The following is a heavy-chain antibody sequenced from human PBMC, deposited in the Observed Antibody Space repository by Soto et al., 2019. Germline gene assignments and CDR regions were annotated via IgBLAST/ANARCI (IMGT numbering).Heavy chain of an antibody. CDR3: ARLGSMIVNAMDV. CDR1: GYSFSSYL. D-gene: IGHD3-22*01. V-gene: IGHV5-51*01. CDR2: LNPRDSDT. J-gene: IGHJ6*02. Sequence: GESLKISCKGSGYSFSSYLIGWVRQMPGKGLEWMGILNPRDSDTRYSPSFQGQVTISADTSISTAYLQWSSLKASDTAMYYCARLGSMIVNAMDVWGQGTTVTVSS.